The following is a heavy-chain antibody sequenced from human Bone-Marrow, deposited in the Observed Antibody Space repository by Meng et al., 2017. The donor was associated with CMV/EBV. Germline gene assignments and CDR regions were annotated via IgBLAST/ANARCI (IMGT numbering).Heavy chain of an antibody. CDR3: ARDSTYYDFWTAYYYYGMDV. V-gene: IGHV4-39*07. CDR2: IYYSGST. J-gene: IGHJ6*01. D-gene: IGHD3-3*01. CDR1: GGSISSSSYY. Sequence: SETLSLTCTVSGGSISSSSYYWGWIRQPPGKGLEWIGSIYYSGSTYYNPSLKSRVTISVDTSKNQFSLKLSSVTAADTAVYYCARDSTYYDFWTAYYYYGMDVWGQGNMVTGYS.